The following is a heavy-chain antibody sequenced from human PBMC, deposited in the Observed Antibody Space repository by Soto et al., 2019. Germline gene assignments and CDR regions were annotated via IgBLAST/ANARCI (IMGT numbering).Heavy chain of an antibody. V-gene: IGHV3-21*01. CDR2: ITTSSAYI. CDR1: GFTFNTYD. J-gene: IGHJ5*02. CDR3: VRSGTARLLRHSWFDT. Sequence: PGGSLRLSCAASGFTFNTYDMNWVRQAPGKGLEWVSSITTSSAYIYYADSLKGRITISRDNAKNSLFLQMNSLRAEDTAVYYCVRSGTARLLRHSWFDTWGQGTPVTVSS. D-gene: IGHD2-21*01.